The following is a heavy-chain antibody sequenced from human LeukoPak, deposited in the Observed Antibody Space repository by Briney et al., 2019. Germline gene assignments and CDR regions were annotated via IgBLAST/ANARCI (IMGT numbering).Heavy chain of an antibody. CDR2: INWDGGST. D-gene: IGHD6-19*01. J-gene: IGHJ3*02. CDR3: ARTVSSAGWSDDAFDI. Sequence: GGSLRLSCAASGFTFDDYGMSWARQAPGKGLEWVSGINWDGGSTGHADSVKGRFTISRDNAKNFLYLQMNSLRAEDTALYYCARTVSSAGWSDDAFDIWGQGTMVTVSS. CDR1: GFTFDDYG. V-gene: IGHV3-20*04.